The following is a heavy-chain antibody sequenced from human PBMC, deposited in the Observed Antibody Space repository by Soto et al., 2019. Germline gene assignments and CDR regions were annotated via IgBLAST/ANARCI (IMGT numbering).Heavy chain of an antibody. J-gene: IGHJ6*02. CDR1: GYTFTSYG. CDR3: AVQYCSSTSCYGYYYGMDV. V-gene: IGHV1-18*01. Sequence: GASVKVSCKASGYTFTSYGISWVRQAPGQGLEWMGWISAYNGNTNYAQKLQGRVTMTTDTSTSTAYMELRSPRSDDTAVYYCAVQYCSSTSCYGYYYGMDVWGQGTTVTVSS. D-gene: IGHD2-2*01. CDR2: ISAYNGNT.